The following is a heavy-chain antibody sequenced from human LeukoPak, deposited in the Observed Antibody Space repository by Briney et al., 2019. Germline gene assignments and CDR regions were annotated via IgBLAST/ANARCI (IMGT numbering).Heavy chain of an antibody. CDR2: IYYSGST. CDR1: GGSMSNYY. CDR3: AIPQGEWVGNCGFYI. D-gene: IGHD3-16*01. V-gene: IGHV4-59*08. Sequence: SETLSLTCTVSGGSMSNYYWTWIRQPPGKGLEWIGYIYYSGSTNYNPSLKSRVTVSVDTSKNQFSLKLTSVTAADTAAYYFAIPQGEWVGNCGFYIWGPREIGH. J-gene: IGHJ3*02.